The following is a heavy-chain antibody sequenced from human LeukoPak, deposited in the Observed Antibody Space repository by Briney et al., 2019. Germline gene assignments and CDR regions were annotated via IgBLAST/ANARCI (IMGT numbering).Heavy chain of an antibody. V-gene: IGHV1-69*04. J-gene: IGHJ6*02. CDR3: GRRRITMVRGAPGYYGMDV. CDR2: IIPVLGIA. D-gene: IGHD3-10*01. CDR1: GGTYNNYG. Sequence: GSSVKVSCQASGGTYNNYGLIWVRQAPGQGLEWMGRIIPVLGIANYAQKFQGRVTITADKSTSTAYMELSSLRSEDTAVYYCGRRRITMVRGAPGYYGMDVWGQGTTVTVSS.